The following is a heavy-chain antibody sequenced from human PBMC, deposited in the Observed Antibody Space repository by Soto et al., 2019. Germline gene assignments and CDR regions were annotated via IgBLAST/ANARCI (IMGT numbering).Heavy chain of an antibody. D-gene: IGHD3-9*01. Sequence: QVQLVESGGGVVQPGRSLRLSCAASGFTFSSYGMHWVRQAPGKGLEWVAVIWYDGSNKYYADSVKGRFTISRDNSKNTLYLQMNSLRAEDTAVYYCAREPDDRFEWYFDLWGRGTLVTVSS. V-gene: IGHV3-33*01. CDR3: AREPDDRFEWYFDL. CDR2: IWYDGSNK. CDR1: GFTFSSYG. J-gene: IGHJ2*01.